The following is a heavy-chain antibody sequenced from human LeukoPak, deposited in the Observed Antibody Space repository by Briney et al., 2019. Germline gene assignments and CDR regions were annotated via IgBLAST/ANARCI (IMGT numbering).Heavy chain of an antibody. V-gene: IGHV3-30*03. CDR2: ISYDGSNK. D-gene: IGHD4-17*01. Sequence: GGSLRLSCAASGFTFSSYGMSWVRQAPGKGLEWVAVISYDGSNKYYADSVKGRFTISRDNSKNTLYLQMNSLRAEDTAVYYCATNYGDYGYYYMDVWGKGTTVTVSS. CDR3: ATNYGDYGYYYMDV. CDR1: GFTFSSYG. J-gene: IGHJ6*03.